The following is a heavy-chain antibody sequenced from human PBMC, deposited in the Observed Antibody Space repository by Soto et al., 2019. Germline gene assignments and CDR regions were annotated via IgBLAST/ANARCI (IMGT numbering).Heavy chain of an antibody. CDR2: ISYDGSNK. D-gene: IGHD6-13*01. CDR3: AKDRGGQDSSSWYFPGPCCNAPLDY. J-gene: IGHJ4*02. CDR1: GFTFSSYG. Sequence: PGGSRRLSCAASGFTFSSYGMHWVRQAPGKGLEWVAVISYDGSNKYYADSAKGRFTISRDNSKNTLYLQMNSLRAEDTAVYYCAKDRGGQDSSSWYFPGPCCNAPLDYWGQGTLVTVSS. V-gene: IGHV3-30*18.